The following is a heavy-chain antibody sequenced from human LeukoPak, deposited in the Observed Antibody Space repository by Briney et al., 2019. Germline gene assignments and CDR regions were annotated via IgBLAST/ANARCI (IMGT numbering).Heavy chain of an antibody. V-gene: IGHV3-21*01. CDR1: GFTFSSYR. CDR2: INNDGSVSPDL. Sequence: GGSVRLSCAASGFTFSSYRMNWVRQAPGKGLEWVSSINNDGSVSPDLHYTNSVKGRFTISRDNAENSLYLHMNSLRADDTAVYYCARNEGSGTSYWNFGLWGRGTLVTVSS. CDR3: ARNEGSGTSYWNFGL. D-gene: IGHD6-19*01. J-gene: IGHJ2*01.